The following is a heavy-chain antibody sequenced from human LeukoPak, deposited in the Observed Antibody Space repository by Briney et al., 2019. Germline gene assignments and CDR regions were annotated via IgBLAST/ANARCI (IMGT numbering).Heavy chain of an antibody. CDR3: ARVMVRGRGYYGMDV. J-gene: IGHJ6*02. Sequence: PSQTLSLTCAVSGGSISSGGYSWSWIRQPPGKGLEWIGRIYTSGSTNYNPSLKSRVTMSVDTSKNQFSLKLSSVTAADTAVYYCARVMVRGRGYYGMDVWGQGTTVTVSS. CDR2: IYTSGST. CDR1: GGSISSGGYS. V-gene: IGHV4-61*02. D-gene: IGHD3-10*01.